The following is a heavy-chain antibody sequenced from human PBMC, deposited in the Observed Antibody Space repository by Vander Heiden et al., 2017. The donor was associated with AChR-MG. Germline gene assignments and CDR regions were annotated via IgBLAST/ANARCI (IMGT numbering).Heavy chain of an antibody. V-gene: IGHV1-2*02. CDR2: ISPNAGGT. Sequence: QVQLVQSGAEVKQPGASVKVSCQASGYTFTVNYIHWVRQAPGQGLEWMGWISPNAGGTNYAQKFQGRVTMTRDTSISTAYMELSRLRSDDTAVYYCAKERFGGGYNYGSIDYWGQGTLVTVSS. J-gene: IGHJ4*02. CDR3: AKERFGGGYNYGSIDY. D-gene: IGHD5-18*01. CDR1: GYTFTVNY.